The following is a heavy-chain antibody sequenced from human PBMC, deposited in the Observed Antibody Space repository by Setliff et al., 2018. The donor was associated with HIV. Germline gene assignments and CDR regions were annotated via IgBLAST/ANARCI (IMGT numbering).Heavy chain of an antibody. CDR2: IYASGST. D-gene: IGHD3-9*01. J-gene: IGHJ4*02. V-gene: IGHV4-34*01. CDR3: ARGPPATGFSRELDY. Sequence: KTSETLSLTCAVYGGSFSGYFWTWIRQPPGKGLEWIGRIYASGSTSYNPSLKSRVTISVDTSKNQFSLKLSSVTAADTAVYYCARGPPATGFSRELDYWGQGTLVTVSS. CDR1: GGSFSGYF.